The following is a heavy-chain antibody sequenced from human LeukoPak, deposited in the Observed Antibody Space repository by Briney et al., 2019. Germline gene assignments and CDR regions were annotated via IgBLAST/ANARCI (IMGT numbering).Heavy chain of an antibody. D-gene: IGHD2-2*01. CDR1: GGSISSSSYY. Sequence: PSETLSLTCTVSGGSISSSSYYWGWIRQPPGKGLEWIGSIYHSGSTYYNPSLKSRVTMSVDTSKNQFSLKLSSVTAADTAVYYCARALADALEYYMDVWGKGTTVTISS. CDR3: ARALADALEYYMDV. V-gene: IGHV4-39*07. J-gene: IGHJ6*03. CDR2: IYHSGST.